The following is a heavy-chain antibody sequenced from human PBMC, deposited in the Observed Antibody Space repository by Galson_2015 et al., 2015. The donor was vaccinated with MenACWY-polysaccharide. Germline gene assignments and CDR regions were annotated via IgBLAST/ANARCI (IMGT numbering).Heavy chain of an antibody. Sequence: SLRLACAASGFTLGSSSYGWPWVRRAPGQGLEWVAVIGCDGNIKYYADSVRGRFTISRNNSMNTMYLQMNSLRAEDTAVYYCARYCTGSSCGALDYWGQGTLVTVSS. CDR1: GFTLGSSSYG. CDR3: ARYCTGSSCGALDY. D-gene: IGHD2-15*01. CDR2: IGCDGNIK. J-gene: IGHJ4*02. V-gene: IGHV3-30*03.